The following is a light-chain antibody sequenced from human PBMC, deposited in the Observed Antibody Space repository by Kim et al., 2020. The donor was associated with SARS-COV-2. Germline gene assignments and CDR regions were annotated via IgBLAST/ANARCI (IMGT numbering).Light chain of an antibody. CDR2: QHT. V-gene: IGLV3-1*01. CDR1: KLGDKY. CDR3: QAWDSSTAI. J-gene: IGLJ2*01. Sequence: VSPGQTASITCSGDKLGDKYAFWYQKKPGQSPVLVIYQHTKRPSGIPGRFSGFSSGNTATLTISGTQAMDEADYYCQAWDSSTAIFGGGTQLTVL.